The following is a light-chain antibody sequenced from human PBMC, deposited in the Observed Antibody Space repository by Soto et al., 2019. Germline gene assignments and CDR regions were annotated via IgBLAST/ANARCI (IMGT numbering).Light chain of an antibody. V-gene: IGKV1-5*03. CDR3: QQYSDNWT. CDR1: QSISNW. Sequence: DIPMTQSPSTLSASVGDRVTITCRASQSISNWLARYQQKPGTAPNLLIYKASTLQSGVPSRFSGSGSGTEFTLTISSLQPDDSATYYCQQYSDNWTFGQGTKVEIK. J-gene: IGKJ1*01. CDR2: KAS.